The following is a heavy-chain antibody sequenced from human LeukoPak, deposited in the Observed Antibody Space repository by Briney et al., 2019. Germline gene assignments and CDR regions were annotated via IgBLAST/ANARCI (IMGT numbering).Heavy chain of an antibody. CDR3: ARGWYSSSWSALDY. CDR2: IYSGGSP. V-gene: IGHV3-53*01. Sequence: GGSLRLSCAASGFTVSSNYMSWVRQAPGKGLEWVSVIYSGGSPYYADSVKGRFTISRDNSKNTLYLQMNSLRAEDTAVYYCARGWYSSSWSALDYWGQGTLVTVSS. J-gene: IGHJ4*02. D-gene: IGHD6-13*01. CDR1: GFTVSSNY.